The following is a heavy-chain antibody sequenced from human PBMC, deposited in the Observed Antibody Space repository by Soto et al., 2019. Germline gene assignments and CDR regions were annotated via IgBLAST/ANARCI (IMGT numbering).Heavy chain of an antibody. CDR1: GYTFTNYD. CDR2: ISTYTGNT. J-gene: IGHJ6*02. CDR3: ARGYYYGSGRPTPGGMDV. Sequence: QVHLVQSGAEVKKPGASVKVSCKASGYTFTNYDINWVRQAPGQGLEWMGWISTYTGNTNYAQKRRGSITMTTDTSTSTAYMELRSLRSDDTAVYYCARGYYYGSGRPTPGGMDVWGQGTTVTVSS. V-gene: IGHV1-18*01. D-gene: IGHD3-10*01.